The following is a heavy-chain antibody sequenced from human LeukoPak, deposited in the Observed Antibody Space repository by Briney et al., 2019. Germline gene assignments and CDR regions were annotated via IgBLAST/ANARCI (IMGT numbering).Heavy chain of an antibody. CDR2: IYTSGST. V-gene: IGHV4-4*07. D-gene: IGHD1-26*01. CDR1: GGSISSYY. Sequence: SETLSLTCTVSGGSISSYYWSWIRQPAGKGLEWIGRIYTSGSTNYNPSLKSRVTMSVDTSKNQFSLKLSSVTAADTAVYYCARQTVGAPSDPFDYWGQGTLVTVSS. CDR3: ARQTVGAPSDPFDY. J-gene: IGHJ4*02.